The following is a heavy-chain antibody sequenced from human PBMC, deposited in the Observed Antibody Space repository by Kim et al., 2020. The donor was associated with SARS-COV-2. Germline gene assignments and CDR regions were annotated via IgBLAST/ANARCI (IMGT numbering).Heavy chain of an antibody. J-gene: IGHJ3*02. D-gene: IGHD4-4*01. CDR2: IYYSGST. V-gene: IGHV4-31*03. CDR3: ARGFTTRWLQYKGDAFDI. CDR1: GGSISSGGYY. Sequence: SETLSLTCTVSGGSISSGGYYWSWIRQHPGKGLEWIGYIYYSGSTYYNPSLKSRVTISVDTSKNQFSLKLSSVTAADTAVYYCARGFTTRWLQYKGDAFDIWGQGTMVTVSS.